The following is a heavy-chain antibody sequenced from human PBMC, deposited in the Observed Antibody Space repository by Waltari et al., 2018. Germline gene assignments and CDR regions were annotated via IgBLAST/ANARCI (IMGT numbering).Heavy chain of an antibody. CDR1: GSSISSGYW. V-gene: IGHV4-38-2*02. Sequence: QVGLQESGPGLVKPSETLSLTCTVSGSSISSGYWWGWIRQPPGKGLEWIASIHYSGSIQYTPSLRSRVTISADTSKNQFSLRLTSVTAADTAVYYCANNEWGLPVSWGQGALVTVSS. J-gene: IGHJ5*02. CDR3: ANNEWGLPVS. D-gene: IGHD1-26*01. CDR2: IHYSGSI.